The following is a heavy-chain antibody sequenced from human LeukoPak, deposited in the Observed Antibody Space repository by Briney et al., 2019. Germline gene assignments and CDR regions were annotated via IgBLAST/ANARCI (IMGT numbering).Heavy chain of an antibody. CDR1: GGTFSSYA. J-gene: IGHJ5*02. CDR3: ARESRGVVVVPAAWFDP. V-gene: IGHV1-69*13. CDR2: IIPIFGTA. Sequence: GASVKVSCKASGGTFSSYAISWVRQAPGQGLEWMGGIIPIFGTANYAQKFQGRVTITADESTGTAYMELSSLRSEDTAVYYCARESRGVVVVPAAWFDPWGQGTLVTVSS. D-gene: IGHD2-2*01.